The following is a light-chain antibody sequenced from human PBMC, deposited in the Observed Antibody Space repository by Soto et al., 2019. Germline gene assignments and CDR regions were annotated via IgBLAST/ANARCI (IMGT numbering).Light chain of an antibody. V-gene: IGLV2-8*01. CDR3: SSYTSSSSFV. J-gene: IGLJ1*01. CDR1: KSDIGVYDF. CDR2: EVV. Sequence: QSVLTQPPSASGSPGQSVTISCTGTKSDIGVYDFVSWYQHHPGKAPRLIIYEVVQRPSGVPDRFSGSKSGNTASLTVSGLQAADEADYYCSSYTSSSSFVFGTGTKLTVL.